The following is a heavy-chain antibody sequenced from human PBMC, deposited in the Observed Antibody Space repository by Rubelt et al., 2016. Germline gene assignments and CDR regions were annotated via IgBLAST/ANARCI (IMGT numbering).Heavy chain of an antibody. CDR1: GYSFTDYW. Sequence: EVQLVQSGAEVKKPGESLRISCKGSGYSFTDYWISWVRRMPGKGLEWMGRIDPSDSYTNYSPSFQGHVTISADKSISTAYLQWSSLKASETAMYYCARQEVPAAEFDYWGQGTLVTVSS. D-gene: IGHD2-2*01. CDR2: IDPSDSYT. CDR3: ARQEVPAAEFDY. J-gene: IGHJ4*02. V-gene: IGHV5-10-1*01.